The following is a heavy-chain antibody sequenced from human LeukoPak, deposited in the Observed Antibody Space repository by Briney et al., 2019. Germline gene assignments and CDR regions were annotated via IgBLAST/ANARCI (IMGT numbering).Heavy chain of an antibody. Sequence: GGSLRLSCAASGFSFDNYAMSWVRQPPGKGLEWISSITGSGHNLHYADSVKGRFTISRDNSKSTLHLQMSSLRVEDSAVYFCAKPRKPLVRDFDSWGQGTLVTVSS. CDR1: GFSFDNYA. V-gene: IGHV3-23*01. CDR3: AKPRKPLVRDFDS. CDR2: ITGSGHNL. D-gene: IGHD3-10*01. J-gene: IGHJ4*02.